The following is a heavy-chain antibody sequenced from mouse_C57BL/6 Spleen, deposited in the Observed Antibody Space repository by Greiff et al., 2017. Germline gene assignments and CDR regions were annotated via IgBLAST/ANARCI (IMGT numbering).Heavy chain of an antibody. J-gene: IGHJ4*01. V-gene: IGHV1-69*01. CDR1: GYTFTSYW. D-gene: IGHD2-2*01. CDR2: IDPSDSYT. Sequence: QVQLQQSGAELVMPGASVKLSCKASGYTFTSYWMHWVKQRPGQGLEWIGEIDPSDSYTNYNQKFKGKSTLTVDKSSSTAYMQLSSLTSEDSAVYYCARWLPPAMDYWGQGTSVTVSS. CDR3: ARWLPPAMDY.